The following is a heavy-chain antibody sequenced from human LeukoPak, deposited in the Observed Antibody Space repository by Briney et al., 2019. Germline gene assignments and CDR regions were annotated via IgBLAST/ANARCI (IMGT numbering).Heavy chain of an antibody. V-gene: IGHV1-69*04. J-gene: IGHJ4*02. CDR2: IIPILGIA. CDR3: AMYGSGSHLHY. D-gene: IGHD3-10*01. CDR1: GGTFSSYA. Sequence: SVKVSCKASGGTFSSYAISWVRQAPGQGLEWMGRIIPILGIANYAQKFQGRVTITADESTSTAYMELSSLRSEDTAVYYCAMYGSGSHLHYWGQGTLVTVSS.